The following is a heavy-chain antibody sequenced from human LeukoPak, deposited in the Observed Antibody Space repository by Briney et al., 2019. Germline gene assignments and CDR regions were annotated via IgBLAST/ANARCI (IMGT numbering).Heavy chain of an antibody. CDR2: IIPIFGTA. CDR1: GGTFSSYA. CDR3: ARDGFAAIHYFDY. D-gene: IGHD2-2*01. J-gene: IGHJ4*02. Sequence: SVKVSCKASGGTFSSYAISWVRQAPGQGLEWMGGIIPIFGTANYAQKFQGGVTITADESTSTAYMELSSLRSEDTAVYYCARDGFAAIHYFDYWGQGTLVTVSS. V-gene: IGHV1-69*13.